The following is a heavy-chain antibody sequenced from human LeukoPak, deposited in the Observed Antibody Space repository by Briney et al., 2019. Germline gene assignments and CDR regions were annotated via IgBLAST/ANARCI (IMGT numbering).Heavy chain of an antibody. J-gene: IGHJ4*02. Sequence: PGGSLRLSCAASGFTFSDYYMSWIRQAPGKGLEWVSYISSSGSTIYYADSVKGRFTISRDNSKNTLYLQMNSLRAEDTAVYYCAKEGVPDIVVVVAATRGYYFDYWGQGTLVTVSS. CDR3: AKEGVPDIVVVVAATRGYYFDY. CDR1: GFTFSDYY. CDR2: ISSSGSTI. D-gene: IGHD2-15*01. V-gene: IGHV3-11*01.